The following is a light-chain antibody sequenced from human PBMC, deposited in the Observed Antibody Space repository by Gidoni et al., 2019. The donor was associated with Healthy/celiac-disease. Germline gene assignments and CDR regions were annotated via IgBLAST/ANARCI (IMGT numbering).Light chain of an antibody. J-gene: IGKJ2*01. Sequence: DIVLTQSPASLSLSPGERATITCKSSQSVLYSSNNNNYLAWYQQKPGQPPKLLIYWAPTRESGVPDRFSGSGCGTDFTLTSSSMQAEDVAVYYCQQYYSTPDTFGQGTKLEIK. CDR2: WAP. CDR3: QQYYSTPDT. CDR1: QSVLYSSNNNNY. V-gene: IGKV4-1*01.